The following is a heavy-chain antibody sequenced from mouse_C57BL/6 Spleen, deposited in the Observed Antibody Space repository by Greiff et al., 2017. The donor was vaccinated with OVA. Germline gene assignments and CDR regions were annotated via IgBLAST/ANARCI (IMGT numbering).Heavy chain of an antibody. D-gene: IGHD4-1*01. J-gene: IGHJ2*01. CDR2: ISDGGSYT. Sequence: DVKLVESGGGLVKPGGSLKLSCAASGFTFSSYAMSWVRQTPEKRLEWVATISDGGSYTYYPDNVKGRFTISRDNAKNNLYLQMSHLKSEDTAMYYCAREDLGNFDYWGQGTTLTVSS. CDR3: AREDLGNFDY. CDR1: GFTFSSYA. V-gene: IGHV5-4*01.